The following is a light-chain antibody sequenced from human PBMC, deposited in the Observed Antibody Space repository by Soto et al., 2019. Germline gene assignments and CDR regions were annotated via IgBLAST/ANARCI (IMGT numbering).Light chain of an antibody. J-gene: IGKJ5*01. V-gene: IGKV3-15*01. Sequence: EIVMTQSPATLSVSPGERAALSCRASQSVSGNLSGYQQTPGQAPRILIYGASTRATGIPARFSGSGFGTEVILTISSLKSEDFSVYYCQQYNYRPPAFGQGTRLEIK. CDR2: GAS. CDR1: QSVSGN. CDR3: QQYNYRPPA.